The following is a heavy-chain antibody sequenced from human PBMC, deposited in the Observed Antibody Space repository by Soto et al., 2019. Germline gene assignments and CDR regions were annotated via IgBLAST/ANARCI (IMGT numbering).Heavy chain of an antibody. CDR3: AKYYFVSGSYYNHFDY. CDR2: ISPNGGTT. J-gene: IGHJ4*02. CDR1: GFSFSNYA. D-gene: IGHD3-10*01. Sequence: AGGSLRLSCAASGFSFSNYATSWVRQTPGKGPEWVSTISPNGGTTFYADSVKGRFTISRDNSKNTLFLQMDSLRAEDTAIYYCAKYYFVSGSYYNHFDYWGQGTLVTVSS. V-gene: IGHV3-23*01.